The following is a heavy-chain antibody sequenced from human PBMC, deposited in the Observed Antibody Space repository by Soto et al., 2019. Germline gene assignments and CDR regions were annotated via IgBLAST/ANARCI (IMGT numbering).Heavy chain of an antibody. CDR3: ARGITPVVSADY. Sequence: LRLSCAASGFTFSSYAMHWVRQAPGKGREWVAVISYDGSNKYYADSVKGRFTISRDNSKNTLYLQMNSLRAEDTAVYYCARGITPVVSADYWGQGTLVTVSS. V-gene: IGHV3-30-3*01. J-gene: IGHJ4*02. CDR1: GFTFSSYA. D-gene: IGHD3-22*01. CDR2: ISYDGSNK.